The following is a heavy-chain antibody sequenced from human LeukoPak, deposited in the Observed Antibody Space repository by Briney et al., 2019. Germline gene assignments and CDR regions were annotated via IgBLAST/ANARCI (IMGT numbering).Heavy chain of an antibody. CDR2: INPNSGGT. CDR3: ASAYGSRSYKTYYYYYYMDV. CDR1: GYTFTGYY. V-gene: IGHV1-2*06. D-gene: IGHD3-10*01. Sequence: ASVKVSCKASGYTFTGYYMHWVRQAPGQGLEWMGRINPNSGGTNYAQKFQGRVTMTRDTSISTAYMELSRLRSDDTAVYYCASAYGSRSYKTYYYYYYMDVWGKGTTVTVSS. J-gene: IGHJ6*03.